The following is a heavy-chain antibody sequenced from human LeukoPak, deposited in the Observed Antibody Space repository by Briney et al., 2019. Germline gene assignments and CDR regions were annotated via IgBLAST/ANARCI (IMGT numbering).Heavy chain of an antibody. CDR3: ARANFYDSSGPHYYYYYMDV. V-gene: IGHV4-59*01. D-gene: IGHD3-22*01. J-gene: IGHJ6*03. Sequence: SETLSLTCTVSGGSISSYYWSWIRQPPGKGLEWIGYIYYSGSTNYNPSLKSRVTISVDTSKNQFSLKLSSVTAADTAVYYCARANFYDSSGPHYYYYYMDVWGKGTTVTISS. CDR2: IYYSGST. CDR1: GGSISSYY.